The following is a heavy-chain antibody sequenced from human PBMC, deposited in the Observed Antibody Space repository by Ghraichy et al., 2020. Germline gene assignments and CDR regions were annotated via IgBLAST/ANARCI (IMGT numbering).Heavy chain of an antibody. CDR1: GFTFSSYV. Sequence: GGSLRLSCAASGFTFSSYVMSWVRQAPGKGLEWVSSISANGGSTYYADSVKGRFIISRDNSKDTLYLLMNSVRAEDAATYYCAKAWGYCSGGTCPSYNWFYPWGQGTLVTVSS. V-gene: IGHV3-23*01. J-gene: IGHJ5*02. D-gene: IGHD2-15*01. CDR2: ISANGGST. CDR3: AKAWGYCSGGTCPSYNWFYP.